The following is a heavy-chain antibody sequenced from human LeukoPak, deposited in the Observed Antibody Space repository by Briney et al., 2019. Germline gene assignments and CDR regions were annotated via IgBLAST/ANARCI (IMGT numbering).Heavy chain of an antibody. Sequence: SETLSLTCAVYGGSFSGYYWSWIRQPPGKGLEWIGEINHSGSTNYNPSLKSRVTISVDTSKNQFSLKLSSVTAADTAVYYCARRFPRLDVWGKGTTATVSS. CDR3: ARRFPRLDV. CDR2: INHSGST. V-gene: IGHV4-34*01. J-gene: IGHJ6*04. CDR1: GGSFSGYY.